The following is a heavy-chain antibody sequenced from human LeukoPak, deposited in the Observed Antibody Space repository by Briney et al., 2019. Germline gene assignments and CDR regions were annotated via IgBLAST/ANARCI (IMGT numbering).Heavy chain of an antibody. D-gene: IGHD2-21*01. CDR3: ARHVSSSGEDY. CDR1: EYIFTNYY. CDR2: INPSSGGT. V-gene: IGHV1-2*02. Sequence: ASVKVSCKASEYIFTNYYMHWVRQAPGQGLEWMGWINPSSGGTNFAQKFQGRVTMTRDTSISAAYMELSRLRSDDTAVYYCARHVSSSGEDYWGQGTLVTVSS. J-gene: IGHJ4*02.